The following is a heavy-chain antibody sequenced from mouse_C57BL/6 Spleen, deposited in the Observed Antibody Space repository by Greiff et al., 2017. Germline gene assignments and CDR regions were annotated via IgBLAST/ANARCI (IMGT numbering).Heavy chain of an antibody. CDR3: ARDYCGRRFAY. J-gene: IGHJ3*01. CDR2: IDPSDSET. Sequence: QVQLQQPGAELVRPGSSVKLSCKASGYTFTSYWMHWVKQRPIQGLEWIGNIDPSDSETHYNQKFKDKATLTVDKSSSTAYMQLSSLTSEDSAVYYCARDYCGRRFAYWGQGTLVTVSA. D-gene: IGHD1-1*01. CDR1: GYTFTSYW. V-gene: IGHV1-52*01.